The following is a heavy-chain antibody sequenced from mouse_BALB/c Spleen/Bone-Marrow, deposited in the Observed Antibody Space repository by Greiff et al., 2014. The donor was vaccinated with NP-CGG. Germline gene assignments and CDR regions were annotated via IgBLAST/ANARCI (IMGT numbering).Heavy chain of an antibody. D-gene: IGHD1-1*01. V-gene: IGHV5-17*02. CDR3: AREATVVAKDYFDY. Sequence: DVMLVESGGGLVQPGGSRKLSCAASGFTFSSFGMHWVRQAPEKGLEWVAYISSGSSTIYYADTVKGRFTISRDNPKNTLFLQMTSLRSEDTAMYYCAREATVVAKDYFDYWGQGTTLTVSS. J-gene: IGHJ2*01. CDR2: ISSGSSTI. CDR1: GFTFSSFG.